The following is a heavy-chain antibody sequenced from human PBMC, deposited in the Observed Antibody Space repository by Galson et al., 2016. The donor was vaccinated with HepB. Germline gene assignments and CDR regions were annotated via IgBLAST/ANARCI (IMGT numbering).Heavy chain of an antibody. V-gene: IGHV2-5*01. CDR1: GFSLTTIGVG. Sequence: PALVKPTQTLTLTRAFSGFSLTTIGVGVGWIRQPPGKALEWLALISGNDDKRYSPSLKSRLTITKDTSKNQVVLTLANVDPVDTGTYYCAHIGSDCLSSSCRRSLTTFDYWGQGTLVTVSS. CDR2: ISGNDDK. J-gene: IGHJ4*02. D-gene: IGHD3-22*01. CDR3: AHIGSDCLSSSCRRSLTTFDY.